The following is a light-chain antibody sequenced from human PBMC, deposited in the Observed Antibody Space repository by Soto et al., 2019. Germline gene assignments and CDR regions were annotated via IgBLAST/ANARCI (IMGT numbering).Light chain of an antibody. V-gene: IGKV3-20*01. CDR1: QSVDIS. CDR3: QQYDSSPPIT. Sequence: ELVLTQSPATLSVSPGERVTLSCRASQSVDISLAWYQQKPGQAPRLLIYDASNRATGIPARFSGSGSGTDFTLTISGLEPEDFAVYYCQQYDSSPPITFGQGTRLAIK. J-gene: IGKJ5*01. CDR2: DAS.